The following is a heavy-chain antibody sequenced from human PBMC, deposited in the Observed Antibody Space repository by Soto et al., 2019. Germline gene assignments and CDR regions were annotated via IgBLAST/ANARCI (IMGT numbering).Heavy chain of an antibody. CDR3: ARDLNLYYFDY. J-gene: IGHJ4*02. CDR2: IYYSGST. Sequence: SETLSLTCTVSGGSISSGDYYWSWIRQPPGKGLEWIGYIYYSGSTYYNPSLESRLTISVDTSKNQFSLKLSSVTAADTAVYYCARDLNLYYFDYWGQGTLVTVSS. CDR1: GGSISSGDYY. V-gene: IGHV4-30-4*01.